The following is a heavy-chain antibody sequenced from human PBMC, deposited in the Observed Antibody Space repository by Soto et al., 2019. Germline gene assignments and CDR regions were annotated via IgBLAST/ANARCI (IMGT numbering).Heavy chain of an antibody. V-gene: IGHV3-30*18. CDR3: AKDKASAGTEYFQY. J-gene: IGHJ1*01. CDR2: IPYDGSDK. Sequence: QVQLVESGGGVVQSGRSLRLSCAASGVSFSFYVMHWVRQAPGKGLEWVAIIPYDGSDKDYADSVKGRFTISRDNSKNTLYLEMNSLRPEDTAVYYYAKDKASAGTEYFQYWGQGTLVTVSS. D-gene: IGHD6-13*01. CDR1: GVSFSFYV.